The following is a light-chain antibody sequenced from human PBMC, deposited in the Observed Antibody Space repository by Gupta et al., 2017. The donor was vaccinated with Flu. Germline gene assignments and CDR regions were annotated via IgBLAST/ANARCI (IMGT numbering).Light chain of an antibody. Sequence: SCTGGSANSGAGVDVKWYQRLPGTAPNLRIYGNSNRPSGGSDRFSGSNSGTSASLAITGLQAEDEAYFYCNSYDSSLSGSDVVFGGGTKLTVL. J-gene: IGLJ2*01. CDR2: GNS. V-gene: IGLV1-40*01. CDR3: NSYDSSLSGSDVV. CDR1: SANSGAGVD.